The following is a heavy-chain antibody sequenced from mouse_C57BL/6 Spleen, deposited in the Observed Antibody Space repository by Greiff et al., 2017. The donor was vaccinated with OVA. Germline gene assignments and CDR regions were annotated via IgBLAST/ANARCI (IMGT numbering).Heavy chain of an antibody. CDR1: GYTFTSYW. D-gene: IGHD1-1*01. CDR2: IDPSDSYT. Sequence: QVQLQQPGAELVMPGASVKLSCKASGYTFTSYWMHWVKQRPGQGLEWIGEIDPSDSYTNYNQKFKGKSTLTVDKSSSTAYMQLSNLTSEDSAVYYCARVLYLSYWYFDVWGTGTTVTVSS. J-gene: IGHJ1*03. CDR3: ARVLYLSYWYFDV. V-gene: IGHV1-69*01.